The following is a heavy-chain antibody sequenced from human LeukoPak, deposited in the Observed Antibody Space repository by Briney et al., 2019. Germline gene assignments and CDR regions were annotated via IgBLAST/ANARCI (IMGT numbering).Heavy chain of an antibody. CDR2: IIPIFGTA. CDR3: ARCPIAVAGIGYNWFDP. D-gene: IGHD6-19*01. V-gene: IGHV1-69*05. J-gene: IGHJ5*02. CDR1: GGTFSSYA. Sequence: WASVKVSCKASGGTFSSYAISWVQQAPGQGLEWMGRIIPIFGTANYAQKFQGRVTITTDESTSTAYMELSSLRSEDTAVYYCARCPIAVAGIGYNWFDPWGQGTLVTVSS.